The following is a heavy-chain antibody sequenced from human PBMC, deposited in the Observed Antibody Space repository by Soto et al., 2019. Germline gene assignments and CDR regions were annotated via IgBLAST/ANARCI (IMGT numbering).Heavy chain of an antibody. Sequence: ASVKVSCKASGYTFTSYYMNWVRQAPGQGLEWLGIINPSGGYTTYAQRFLGRVTMTRDTSTSTVYMELSSLRSEDTAVYYCARVACGGDCYYYYYGMDVWGQGTTVTVSS. CDR2: INPSGGYT. CDR1: GYTFTSYY. CDR3: ARVACGGDCYYYYYGMDV. J-gene: IGHJ6*02. V-gene: IGHV1-46*01. D-gene: IGHD2-21*02.